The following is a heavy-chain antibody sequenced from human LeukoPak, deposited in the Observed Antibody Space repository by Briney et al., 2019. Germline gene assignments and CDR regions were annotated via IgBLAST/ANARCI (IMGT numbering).Heavy chain of an antibody. D-gene: IGHD6-13*01. J-gene: IGHJ4*02. CDR2: IISIFHTT. V-gene: IGHV1-69*01. CDR1: GGTFSNYA. CDR3: SRAALRSSSWFEVRVVS. Sequence: SSVKFSSRASGGTFSNYAISWVRQPPGQGLEWRGGIISIFHTTTYDQNFQGKVTITVDESTSTFYMKLSSVTAADTAVYYCSRAALRSSSWFEVRVVSRGQRTLVTLSS.